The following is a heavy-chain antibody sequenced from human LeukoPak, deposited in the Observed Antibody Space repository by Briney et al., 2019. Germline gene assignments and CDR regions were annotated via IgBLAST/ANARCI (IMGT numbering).Heavy chain of an antibody. D-gene: IGHD1-26*01. CDR1: GGSVSTNSYY. J-gene: IGHJ4*02. CDR2: IYYSGIT. Sequence: PSETLSLTCTVSGGSVSTNSYYWSWIRQPPGKKLEWIGYIYYSGITNYNPSLKSRVTISVDTSKDQFSLKLSSMTAADTAVYYCARDRRGASEYFDYWGQGTLVTVSS. V-gene: IGHV4-61*01. CDR3: ARDRRGASEYFDY.